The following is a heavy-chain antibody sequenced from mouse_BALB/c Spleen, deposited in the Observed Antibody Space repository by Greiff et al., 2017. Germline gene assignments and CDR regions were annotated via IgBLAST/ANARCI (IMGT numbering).Heavy chain of an antibody. CDR2: IDPENGNT. Sequence: VQLQQSGAELVRPGALVKLSYKASGFNIKDYYMHWVKQRPEQGLEWIGWIDPENGNTIYDPKFQGKASITADTSSNTAYLQLSSLTSEDTAVYYCARGGRFAYWGQGTLVTVSA. CDR3: ARGGRFAY. CDR1: GFNIKDYY. J-gene: IGHJ3*01. V-gene: IGHV14-1*02.